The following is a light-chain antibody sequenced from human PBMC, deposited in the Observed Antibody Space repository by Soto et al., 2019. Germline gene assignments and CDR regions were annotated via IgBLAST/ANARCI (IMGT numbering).Light chain of an antibody. J-gene: IGLJ2*01. V-gene: IGLV1-47*01. CDR3: AAWDVSLSGVR. Sequence: QSVLTQPPSASGTPGQRVTISCSGSSSNIESNYVYWYQQFPGTAPKLLIFRNDQRPSGVPDRFSGSKSGTSASLAISGLRAEDEADYYGAAWDVSLSGVRFGGGTKLTVL. CDR1: SSNIESNY. CDR2: RND.